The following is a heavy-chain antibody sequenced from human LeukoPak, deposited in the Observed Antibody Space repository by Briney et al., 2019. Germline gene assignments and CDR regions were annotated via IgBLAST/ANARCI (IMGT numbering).Heavy chain of an antibody. J-gene: IGHJ4*02. Sequence: PSETLSLTCAVSGGPFSGYFWSWIRQPSGKGLERIGEIHNSGTTNDNPSLNSRVTISEDTSKNQFERNLRSVPAAATAVYYCARRYYYNLGSFPFDFWGQGTLVTVSS. CDR1: GGPFSGYF. CDR3: ARRYYYNLGSFPFDF. CDR2: IHNSGTT. D-gene: IGHD3-10*01. V-gene: IGHV4-34*01.